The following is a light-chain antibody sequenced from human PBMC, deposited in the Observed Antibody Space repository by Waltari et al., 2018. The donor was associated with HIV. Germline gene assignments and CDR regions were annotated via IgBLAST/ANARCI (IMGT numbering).Light chain of an antibody. CDR2: QVS. Sequence: NWFHQRPGQSPRRLIYQVSKRDSGVPDRISATGSGTDFTLRISRVEAEDVGVYYCMQGTYWPLTFGQGTKVEIK. V-gene: IGKV2-30*01. CDR3: MQGTYWPLT. J-gene: IGKJ1*01.